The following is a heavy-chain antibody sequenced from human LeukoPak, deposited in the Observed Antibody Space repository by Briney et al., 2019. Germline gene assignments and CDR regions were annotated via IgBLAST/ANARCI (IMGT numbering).Heavy chain of an antibody. Sequence: GGSLRLSCAASGFTFSSYGMHWVRQAPGKGLEWVAVISYDGSNKYYADSVKGRFTISRDNSKNTLYLQMNSLRAEDTAVYYCASPRVPAALRSGGYWGQGTLVTVSS. CDR1: GFTFSSYG. D-gene: IGHD2-2*01. CDR2: ISYDGSNK. J-gene: IGHJ4*02. V-gene: IGHV3-30*03. CDR3: ASPRVPAALRSGGY.